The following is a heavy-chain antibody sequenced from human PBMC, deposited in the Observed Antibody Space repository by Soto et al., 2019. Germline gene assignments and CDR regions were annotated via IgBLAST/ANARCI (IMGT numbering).Heavy chain of an antibody. CDR2: ISSSSSYI. CDR1: GFTFSSYS. J-gene: IGHJ4*02. D-gene: IGHD6-6*01. Sequence: GGSLRLSCAASGFTFSSYSMNWVRQAPGKGLEWVSSISSSSSYIYYADSVKGRFTISRDNAKNSLYLQMNSLRAEDTAVYYCARSLAARPRPYYFDYWGQGXLVTVSS. V-gene: IGHV3-21*01. CDR3: ARSLAARPRPYYFDY.